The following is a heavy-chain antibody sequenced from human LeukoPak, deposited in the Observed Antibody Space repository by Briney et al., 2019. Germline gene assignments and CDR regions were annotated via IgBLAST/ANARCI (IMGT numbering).Heavy chain of an antibody. CDR2: ISAYNGNT. V-gene: IGHV1-18*01. D-gene: IGHD6-13*01. CDR3: AREISSWYGDY. J-gene: IGHJ4*02. Sequence: GASVKVSCKASGYTFTSYGISWVRQAPGQGLEWMGWISAYNGNTNYAQKLQGRVTMTTDTSTSTGYMEPRSLRSDDTAVYYCAREISSWYGDYWGQGTLVTVSS. CDR1: GYTFTSYG.